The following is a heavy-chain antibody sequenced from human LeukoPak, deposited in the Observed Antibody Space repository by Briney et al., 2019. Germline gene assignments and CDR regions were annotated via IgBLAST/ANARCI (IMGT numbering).Heavy chain of an antibody. CDR2: IKQDGSEK. CDR3: ARIWDEDGYNYYFDY. D-gene: IGHD5-24*01. Sequence: GGSLRLSCAASGFTFSSYWMSWVRQAPGKGLEWVANIKQDGSEKYYVGSVKGRFTISRDNAKNSLYLQMNSLRAEDTAVYYCARIWDEDGYNYYFDYWGQGTLVTVSS. CDR1: GFTFSSYW. J-gene: IGHJ4*02. V-gene: IGHV3-7*01.